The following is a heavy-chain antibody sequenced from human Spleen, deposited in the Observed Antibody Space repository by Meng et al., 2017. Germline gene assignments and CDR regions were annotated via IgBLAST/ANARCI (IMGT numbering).Heavy chain of an antibody. CDR1: GFTFSSYA. Sequence: GESLKISCAASGFTFSSYAMHWVRQAPGKGLEWVAVISYDGSNKYYADSVKGRFTISRDNAKNSLYLQMNSLRAEDTAVYYCARALTGDRNYYYGMDVWGQGTTVTVSS. V-gene: IGHV3-30*04. CDR2: ISYDGSNK. CDR3: ARALTGDRNYYYGMDV. J-gene: IGHJ6*02. D-gene: IGHD7-27*01.